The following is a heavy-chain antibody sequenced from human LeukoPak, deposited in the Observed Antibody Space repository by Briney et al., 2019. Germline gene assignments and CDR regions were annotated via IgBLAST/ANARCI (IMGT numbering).Heavy chain of an antibody. CDR3: ARDIVPPGLFWDY. V-gene: IGHV3-7*05. CDR1: GFTFSSHW. Sequence: PGGSLRLSCAASGFTFSSHWMSWVRQAPGKGLEWVANIRQDGSEKYYVDSVKGRFTISRDNAKNSLYLQVNSLRAEDTAVYYCARDIVPPGLFWDYWGQGALVTVSS. CDR2: IRQDGSEK. J-gene: IGHJ4*02. D-gene: IGHD2-2*01.